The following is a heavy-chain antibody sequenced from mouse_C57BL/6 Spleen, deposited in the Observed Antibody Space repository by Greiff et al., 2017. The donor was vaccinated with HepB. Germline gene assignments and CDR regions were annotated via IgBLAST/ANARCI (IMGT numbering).Heavy chain of an antibody. CDR1: GYTFTDYE. CDR3: TRLDHYGSSFFDY. D-gene: IGHD1-1*01. CDR2: IDPETGGT. V-gene: IGHV1-15*01. Sequence: QVQLQQSGAELVRPGASVTLSCKASGYTFTDYEMHWVKQTPVHGLEWIGAIDPETGGTAYNQKFKGKAILTADKSSSTAYMELRSLTSEDSAVYYCTRLDHYGSSFFDYWGQGTTLTVSS. J-gene: IGHJ2*01.